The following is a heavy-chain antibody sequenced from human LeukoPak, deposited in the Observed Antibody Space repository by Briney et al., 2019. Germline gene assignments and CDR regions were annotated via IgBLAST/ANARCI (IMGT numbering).Heavy chain of an antibody. CDR2: VYYSGTT. Sequence: SETLSLTCTVSGGSMNGYYWSWIRQTPGKGLEWIAHVYYSGTTSYNPSLKSRVTTSVDTSKNQFSLKLSSVTAADTAVYYCARYLSSGLDYWGQGTFVTVSS. CDR3: ARYLSSGLDY. J-gene: IGHJ4*02. D-gene: IGHD3-10*01. V-gene: IGHV4-59*01. CDR1: GGSMNGYY.